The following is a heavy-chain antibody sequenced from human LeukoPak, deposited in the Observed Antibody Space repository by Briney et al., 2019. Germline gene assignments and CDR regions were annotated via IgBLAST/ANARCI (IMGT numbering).Heavy chain of an antibody. Sequence: PGGSLRLSCAASGFPFSSYGMHWVRQAPGKGLEWVAVIWHDGSNKYYADSVKGRFTISRDNSKNTLYLQMNSLRAEDTAVYYCARAPLVGATSAGYWGQGTLVTVSS. V-gene: IGHV3-33*01. D-gene: IGHD1-26*01. J-gene: IGHJ4*02. CDR1: GFPFSSYG. CDR3: ARAPLVGATSAGY. CDR2: IWHDGSNK.